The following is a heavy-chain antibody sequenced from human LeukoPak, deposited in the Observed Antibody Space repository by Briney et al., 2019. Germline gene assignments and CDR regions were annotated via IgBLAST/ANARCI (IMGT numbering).Heavy chain of an antibody. V-gene: IGHV3-23*01. D-gene: IGHD3-10*01. Sequence: EGSLRLSCAASGFTFSSYGMSWVRQAPGKGLEWVSAITGKGGNTFYADSVKGWFTISRDNSKNTMYLQMNSLRAEDTALYYCARDRSGSYPNWFDPWGQGTLVTVSS. CDR3: ARDRSGSYPNWFDP. J-gene: IGHJ5*02. CDR1: GFTFSSYG. CDR2: ITGKGGNT.